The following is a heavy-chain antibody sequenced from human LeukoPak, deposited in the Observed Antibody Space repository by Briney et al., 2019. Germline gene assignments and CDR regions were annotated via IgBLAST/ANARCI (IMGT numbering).Heavy chain of an antibody. D-gene: IGHD4-11*01. CDR2: INPSGGST. V-gene: IGHV1-46*01. J-gene: IGHJ4*02. CDR1: GYTFTSYY. CDR3: ARDDYSNYRRTTLYDY. Sequence: ASVKVSCKASGYTFTSYYMHWVRQAPGQGLEWMGIINPSGGSTSYAQKFQGRVTMTRDTSTSTVYMELSSLRSEDTAVYYCARDDYSNYRRTTLYDYWGQGTLVTVSS.